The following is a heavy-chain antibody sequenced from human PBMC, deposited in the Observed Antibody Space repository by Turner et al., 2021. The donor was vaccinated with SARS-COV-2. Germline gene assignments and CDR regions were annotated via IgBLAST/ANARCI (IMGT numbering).Heavy chain of an antibody. CDR2: IIPMYDTT. V-gene: IGHV1-69*01. Sequence: QVQLVQSGAVVKKPGSSVKVSCRVSGGTFSSYSITWVRQAPGQGLEWMGGIIPMYDTTTYAQRFRGRVTITADESTGTAYMELTRLISGDTAIYFCASMDYGGDAGHAFDIWAQGTWVTVSS. CDR1: GGTFSSYS. CDR3: ASMDYGGDAGHAFDI. J-gene: IGHJ3*02. D-gene: IGHD4-17*01.